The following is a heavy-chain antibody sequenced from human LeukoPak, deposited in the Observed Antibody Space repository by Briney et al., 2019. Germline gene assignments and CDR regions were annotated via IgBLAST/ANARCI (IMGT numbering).Heavy chain of an antibody. CDR2: ISGSGGST. CDR1: GFTFSSYA. V-gene: IGHV3-23*01. D-gene: IGHD3-22*01. CDR3: AKSPDITMIVVVYY. Sequence: PRGSLRLSCAASGFTFSSYAMSWVRQAPGKGLELDSAISGSGGSTYYADSVKGRFTISRDNSKNTLYLQMNSLRAEDTAVYYCAKSPDITMIVVVYYWGQGTLVTVSS. J-gene: IGHJ4*02.